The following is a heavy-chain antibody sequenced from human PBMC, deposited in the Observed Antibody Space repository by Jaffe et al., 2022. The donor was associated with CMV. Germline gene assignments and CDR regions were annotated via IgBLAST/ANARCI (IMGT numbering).Heavy chain of an antibody. CDR2: INHSGST. CDR1: GGSFSGYY. Sequence: QVQLQQWGAGLLKPSETLSLTCAVYGGSFSGYYWSWIRQPPGKGLEWIGEINHSGSTNYNPSLKSRVTISVDTSKNQFSLKLSSVTAADTAVYYCARGVVNSSSWFYYDYVWGSYRQHFDYWGQGTLVTVSS. V-gene: IGHV4-34*01. CDR3: ARGVVNSSSWFYYDYVWGSYRQHFDY. D-gene: IGHD3-16*02. J-gene: IGHJ4*02.